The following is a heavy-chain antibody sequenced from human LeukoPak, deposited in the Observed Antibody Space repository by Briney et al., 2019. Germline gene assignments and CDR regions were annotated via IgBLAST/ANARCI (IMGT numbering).Heavy chain of an antibody. CDR3: AKAGYSTSSSFDY. V-gene: IGHV3-23*01. CDR2: ISGSGGST. D-gene: IGHD6-6*01. CDR1: EFTFSRYA. Sequence: PGGSLRLSCAASEFTFSRYAMSWVRQAPGKGLEWVSSISGSGGSTYYADSAKGRFTISRDNSKNTLYLQVNSLRAEDTAVYYCAKAGYSTSSSFDYWGQGTLVTVSS. J-gene: IGHJ4*02.